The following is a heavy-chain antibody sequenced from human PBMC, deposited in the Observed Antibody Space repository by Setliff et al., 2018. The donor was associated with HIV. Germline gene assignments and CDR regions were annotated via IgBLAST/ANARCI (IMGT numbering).Heavy chain of an antibody. CDR2: IFYSGST. D-gene: IGHD5-18*01. CDR1: GGSISSGGYY. CDR3: ARGNGYSYGLMSAFDI. J-gene: IGHJ3*02. V-gene: IGHV4-31*03. Sequence: SETLSLTCTVSGGSISSGGYYWSWIRQHPGKGLEWIGYIFYSGSTYYNPSLKSRVTISLDTSKNRFSLKLSSVTAADTAVYYCARGNGYSYGLMSAFDIWGQGTMVTVSS.